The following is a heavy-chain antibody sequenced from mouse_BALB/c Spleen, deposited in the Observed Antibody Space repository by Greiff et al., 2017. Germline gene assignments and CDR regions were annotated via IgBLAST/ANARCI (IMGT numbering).Heavy chain of an antibody. CDR2: ISSGSSTI. J-gene: IGHJ3*01. CDR3: ARSELTGTWFAY. Sequence: EVQRVESGGGLVQPGGSRKLSCAASGFTFSSFGMHWVRQAPEKGLEWVAYISSGSSTIYYADTVKGRFTISRDNPKNTLFLQMTSLRSEDTAMYYCARSELTGTWFAYWGQGTLVTVSA. V-gene: IGHV5-17*02. CDR1: GFTFSSFG. D-gene: IGHD4-1*01.